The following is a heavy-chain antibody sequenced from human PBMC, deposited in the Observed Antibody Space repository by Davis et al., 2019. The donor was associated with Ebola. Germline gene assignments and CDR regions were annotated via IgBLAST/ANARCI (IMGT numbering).Heavy chain of an antibody. Sequence: GESLKISCAASGFSFSIYSMHWVRQAPGKGLEWVSSISTRSTYIFYADSVKGRFTISRDNAKNSLYLQMNSLRAEDTAVYYCVRGPSTGNSFSHWGQGTLVTVSS. CDR1: GFSFSIYS. CDR2: ISTRSTYI. J-gene: IGHJ4*02. D-gene: IGHD4-23*01. V-gene: IGHV3-21*01. CDR3: VRGPSTGNSFSH.